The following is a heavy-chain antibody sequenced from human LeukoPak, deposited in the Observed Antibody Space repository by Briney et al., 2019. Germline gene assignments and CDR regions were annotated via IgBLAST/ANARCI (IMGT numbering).Heavy chain of an antibody. CDR1: GFTFSSYW. D-gene: IGHD2-2*01. J-gene: IGHJ4*02. V-gene: IGHV3-21*01. Sequence: GGSLRLSCAASGFTFSSYWMSWVRQAPGKGLEWVSSISSSSYYIHYADSLKGRFTISRDNAKNSLYLQMTSLRAEDTAVYYCARVVIPTTHGDYWGQGTLVTVSS. CDR2: ISSSSYYI. CDR3: ARVVIPTTHGDY.